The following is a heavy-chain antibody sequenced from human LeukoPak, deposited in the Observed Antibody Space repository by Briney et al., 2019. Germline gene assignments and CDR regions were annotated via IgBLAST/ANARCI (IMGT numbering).Heavy chain of an antibody. CDR1: GFTFSSYA. V-gene: IGHV3-30*04. CDR3: LIDCSGNERRWFDP. Sequence: GGSLRLSCAASGFTFSSYAMHWVRQAPGKGLEWVAVISYDGSNKYYADSVKGRFTISRDNSKNTLYLQMNSLRAEDTAVYYSLIDCSGNERRWFDPWGQGTLVTVSS. D-gene: IGHD2-15*01. J-gene: IGHJ5*02. CDR2: ISYDGSNK.